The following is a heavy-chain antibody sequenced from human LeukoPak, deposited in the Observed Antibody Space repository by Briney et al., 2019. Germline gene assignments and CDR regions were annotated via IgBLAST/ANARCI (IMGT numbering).Heavy chain of an antibody. Sequence: PGGSLRLSCAASGFTFSGYWMHWVRQAPGKGLEWVSRINIDGATTNYADSVKGRFTISRDNAKNTLHLQMNSLRADDTAVYYCVRGAVGTGVWFDPWGQGTPVTVSS. V-gene: IGHV3-74*01. CDR3: VRGAVGTGVWFDP. CDR2: INIDGATT. D-gene: IGHD1-26*01. J-gene: IGHJ5*02. CDR1: GFTFSGYW.